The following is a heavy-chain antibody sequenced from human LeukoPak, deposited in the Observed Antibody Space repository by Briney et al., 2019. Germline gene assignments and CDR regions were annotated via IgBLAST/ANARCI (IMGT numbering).Heavy chain of an antibody. V-gene: IGHV3-74*01. D-gene: IGHD3-22*01. CDR3: ARAPSEIGGYYPEYFRH. Sequence: GGSLRLSCAASGFTFSSYWMHWVRQTPGKGLVWVSRIKSDGSTNYADSVKGRFTISRDNAKNTVSLQMNSLRPGDTGVYYCARAPSEIGGYYPEYFRHWGQGTLVTVSS. CDR2: IKSDGST. J-gene: IGHJ1*01. CDR1: GFTFSSYW.